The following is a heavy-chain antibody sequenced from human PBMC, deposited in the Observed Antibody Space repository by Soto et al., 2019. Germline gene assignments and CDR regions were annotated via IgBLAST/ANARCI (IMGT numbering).Heavy chain of an antibody. CDR3: ASGCSRTGCRVFAY. D-gene: IGHD2-2*01. J-gene: IGHJ4*02. Sequence: QAQLVESGGGVVQPGRSLRLSCAASGFTFSDYGMHWVRQAPGKGLEWVAFTLSDESFKYYANSVRGRFTISRDNSMNTLYLQMNSLRAEDTAVYYWASGCSRTGCRVFAYWGQGTLVTVSS. V-gene: IGHV3-30-3*01. CDR2: TLSDESFK. CDR1: GFTFSDYG.